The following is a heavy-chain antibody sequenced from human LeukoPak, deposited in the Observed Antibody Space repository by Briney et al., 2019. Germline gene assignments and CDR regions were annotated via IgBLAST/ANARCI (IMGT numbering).Heavy chain of an antibody. Sequence: PGGSLRLSCAASGFTFSNCPMTWVRQAPGKGLEWVSAISGSGGSTYYADSVKGRFTISRDNSKNTLYLQMNSLRAEDTAVYYCAKEGYCSGGSCHTRDYFDYWGQGTLVTVSS. V-gene: IGHV3-23*01. CDR3: AKEGYCSGGSCHTRDYFDY. CDR1: GFTFSNCP. CDR2: ISGSGGST. J-gene: IGHJ4*02. D-gene: IGHD2-15*01.